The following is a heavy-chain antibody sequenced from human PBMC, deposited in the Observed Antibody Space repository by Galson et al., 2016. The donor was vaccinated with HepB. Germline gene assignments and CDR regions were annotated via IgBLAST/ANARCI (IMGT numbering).Heavy chain of an antibody. CDR2: IIPMFGRA. D-gene: IGHD3-10*01. J-gene: IGHJ4*02. CDR3: ASQTRGQYDSGRYEFNY. Sequence: SVKVSCKASGGTFSSFAISWVRQAPGHGLEWMGGIIPMFGRANYAQKFQGRVTVTADESTSTAYMELSSLRSQDTAVYYCASQTRGQYDSGRYEFNYWGQGTLVTVSS. CDR1: GGTFSSFA. V-gene: IGHV1-69*13.